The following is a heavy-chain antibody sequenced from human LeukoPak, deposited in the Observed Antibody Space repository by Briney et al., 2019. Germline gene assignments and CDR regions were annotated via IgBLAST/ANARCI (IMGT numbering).Heavy chain of an antibody. V-gene: IGHV3-53*01. CDR3: ARGWWYSGSYWDYFDY. CDR2: IYSGGST. D-gene: IGHD1-26*01. J-gene: IGHJ4*02. Sequence: PGGSLRLSCAASGFTVSSNYMSWVRQAPGKGLEWVSVIYSGGSTYYADSVKGRFTISRDNSKNTLYLQMNSLRAEDTAVYYCARGWWYSGSYWDYFDYWGQGTLVTVSS. CDR1: GFTVSSNY.